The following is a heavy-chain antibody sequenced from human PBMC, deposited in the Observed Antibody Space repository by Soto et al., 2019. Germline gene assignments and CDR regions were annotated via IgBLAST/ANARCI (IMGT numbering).Heavy chain of an antibody. Sequence: ASVKVSCKTSGYTFSSYYIHWVRQAPGQGLEWMAIINPNGGDSSSPQKFQGRITVTSDTTTSTVYMDLSSLRSEDTVVYYCARRKTNFGEDSFDIWGQGTMVTVSS. CDR3: ARRKTNFGEDSFDI. J-gene: IGHJ3*02. V-gene: IGHV1-46*01. CDR1: GYTFSSYY. D-gene: IGHD3-16*01. CDR2: INPNGGDS.